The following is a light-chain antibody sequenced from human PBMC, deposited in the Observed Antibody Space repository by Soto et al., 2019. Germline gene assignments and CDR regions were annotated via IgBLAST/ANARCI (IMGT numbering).Light chain of an antibody. J-gene: IGLJ2*01. V-gene: IGLV2-14*03. CDR1: SSDVGYYNH. CDR2: DVT. CDR3: SSQASGSILI. Sequence: QSVLTQPASVSGSLGQSTTISCTGTSSDVGYYNHISWYQQHPGKAPKLIIYDVTNRPSGVSNRFSGSKSGNTASLTISGLQAEDEADYYCSSQASGSILIFGGGTQLTVL.